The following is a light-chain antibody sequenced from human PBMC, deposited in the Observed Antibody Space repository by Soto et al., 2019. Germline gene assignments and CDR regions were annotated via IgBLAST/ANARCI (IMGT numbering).Light chain of an antibody. CDR2: DVS. Sequence: QSALTQPATVSGSPGQSITISCTGTSSDVGAYNYVSWYQQHPAKVPKLMIYDVSNRPSGVSDRFSGSKSGNTASLTISGLQAEDEADYYCYSYTSSSTYVFGTGTKVTVL. CDR1: SSDVGAYNY. CDR3: YSYTSSSTYV. J-gene: IGLJ1*01. V-gene: IGLV2-14*01.